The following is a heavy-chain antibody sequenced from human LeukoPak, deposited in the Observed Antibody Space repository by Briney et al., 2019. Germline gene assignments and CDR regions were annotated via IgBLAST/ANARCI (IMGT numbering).Heavy chain of an antibody. V-gene: IGHV3-23*01. CDR2: ISGSGGTT. CDR3: AKQFIVDRNWFDP. D-gene: IGHD3-16*02. CDR1: GFTFSPYA. Sequence: GGPLRLPCPASGFTFSPYALSWVGQPQGKGLDGVSIISGSGGTTYYADSVQGRFTISRDNSKNTLYLQMNSLRAEDTAVYYCAKQFIVDRNWFDPWGQGTLVTVSS. J-gene: IGHJ5*02.